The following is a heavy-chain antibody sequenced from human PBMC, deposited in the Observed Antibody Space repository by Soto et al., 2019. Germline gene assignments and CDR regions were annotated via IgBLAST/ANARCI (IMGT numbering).Heavy chain of an antibody. CDR3: ARESGSGSYYNAH. V-gene: IGHV4-59*01. CDR1: GGSISSFY. D-gene: IGHD3-10*01. Sequence: SETLSLTCTVSGGSISSFYWSWVRQPPGKGLEWIGYIYYSGSTNYNPSLRSRVTMSVDTSKIQFSLKLSSVTAADTAVYYCARESGSGSYYNAHWGQGTLVTVSS. CDR2: IYYSGST. J-gene: IGHJ4*02.